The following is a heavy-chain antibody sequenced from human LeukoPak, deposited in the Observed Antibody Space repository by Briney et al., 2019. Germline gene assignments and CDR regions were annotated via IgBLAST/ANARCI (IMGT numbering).Heavy chain of an antibody. CDR1: GYTFTAYY. V-gene: IGHV1-2*02. J-gene: IGHJ3*02. CDR2: INVNSGGT. Sequence: ASVKVSYKASGYTFTAYYMHWVRQAPGQGLEWMGWINVNSGGTNFAQKFQGGVTMTRDTSISTAYMELSRLRSGDTAVYYCARDRGQIGGNAYAAYDIWGQGTMVTVSS. CDR3: ARDRGQIGGNAYAAYDI. D-gene: IGHD4-23*01.